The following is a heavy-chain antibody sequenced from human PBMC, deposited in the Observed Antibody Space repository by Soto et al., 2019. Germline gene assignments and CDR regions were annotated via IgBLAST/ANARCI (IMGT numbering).Heavy chain of an antibody. D-gene: IGHD3-16*01. CDR3: AHRLRYDYVWGTTRRHINWFDP. CDR1: GFSLSTSGVG. Sequence: QITLKESGPTLVKPTQTLTLTCTFSGFSLSTSGVGVGWIRQPPGKALEWLALIYWDDDKRYSPSLKSRLTITKDTSKNQVVLTMTNMDPVDTATYYCAHRLRYDYVWGTTRRHINWFDPWGQGTLVTVSS. V-gene: IGHV2-5*02. J-gene: IGHJ5*02. CDR2: IYWDDDK.